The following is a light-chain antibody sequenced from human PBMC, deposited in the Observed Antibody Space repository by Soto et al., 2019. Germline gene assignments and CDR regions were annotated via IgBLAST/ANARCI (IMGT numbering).Light chain of an antibody. CDR1: QTISSW. CDR2: KAS. J-gene: IGKJ1*01. CDR3: QRYDSYAGA. V-gene: IGKV1-5*03. Sequence: DIQMTQSSSTLSASVGARVTITCRASQTISSWLAWYQQKPGKAPKLLIYKASTLKSGVPSRFSGSGSGTDFTLIISSLQPDEFATYYGQRYDSYAGAVGQGTKVDIK.